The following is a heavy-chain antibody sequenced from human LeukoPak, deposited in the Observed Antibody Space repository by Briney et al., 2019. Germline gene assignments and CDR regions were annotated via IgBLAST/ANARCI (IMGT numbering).Heavy chain of an antibody. J-gene: IGHJ4*02. Sequence: HGESLKISCKGSGYIFSSYWIAWVRQMPGKGLEWMGIIYPGGSDSRYSTPFQGQVTISADKSITTAYLQWSSLKASDTAMYYCARLGYCSGTSCYGVDYWGQGTLVTVSS. CDR2: IYPGGSDS. D-gene: IGHD2-2*01. V-gene: IGHV5-51*01. CDR3: ARLGYCSGTSCYGVDY. CDR1: GYIFSSYW.